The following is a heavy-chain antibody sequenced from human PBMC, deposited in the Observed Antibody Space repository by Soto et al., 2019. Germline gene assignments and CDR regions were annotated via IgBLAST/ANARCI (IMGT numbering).Heavy chain of an antibody. J-gene: IGHJ4*02. CDR2: MNANSGNT. Sequence: QVQLVQSGAEVKKPGASVKVSCKASGYTFTSYDINWVRQATGQGLEWMGWMNANSGNTGHAQKFQGRVTMTRNTSVSTAYMELSSLRSEDTAVYDGARTLYGDNVDYWGQGTLVTVSS. D-gene: IGHD4-17*01. V-gene: IGHV1-8*02. CDR3: ARTLYGDNVDY. CDR1: GYTFTSYD.